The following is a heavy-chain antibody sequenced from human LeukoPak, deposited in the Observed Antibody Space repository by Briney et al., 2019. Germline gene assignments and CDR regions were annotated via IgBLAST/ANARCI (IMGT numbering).Heavy chain of an antibody. D-gene: IGHD3-3*01. CDR1: GFTFSNYA. CDR2: ISSSSSYI. V-gene: IGHV3-21*01. J-gene: IGHJ4*02. Sequence: GGSLRLSCAASGFTFSNYAMSWVRQAPGKGLEWVSSISSSSSYIYYADSVKGRFTISRDNAKNSLYLQMNSLRAEDTAVYYCARDRGYYDFWSGYDNFDYWGQGTLVTVSS. CDR3: ARDRGYYDFWSGYDNFDY.